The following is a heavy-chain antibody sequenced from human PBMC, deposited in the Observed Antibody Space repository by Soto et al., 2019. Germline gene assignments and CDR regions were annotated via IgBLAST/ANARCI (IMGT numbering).Heavy chain of an antibody. J-gene: IGHJ6*02. CDR3: AREAGTTGNYYFGMDV. CDR1: GYTFIGHY. V-gene: IGHV1-2*02. D-gene: IGHD1-7*01. Sequence: QVQLVQSGAEVKKPGASVKVSCKASGYTFIGHYLHWVRQAPGQGLEWLGWTNPSSGATNFAQKFQGRVTMTRDTSISTAYLELSRLTSDDTDVYYCAREAGTTGNYYFGMDVWGQGTTVTVSS. CDR2: TNPSSGAT.